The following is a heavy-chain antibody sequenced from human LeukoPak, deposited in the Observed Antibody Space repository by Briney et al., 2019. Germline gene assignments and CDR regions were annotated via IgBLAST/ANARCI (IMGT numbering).Heavy chain of an antibody. CDR3: ARDVSRGPMNWFDP. Sequence: GSSVKVSCKASGGTFSSYAISWVRQAPGQGLEWMGGIIPIFGTANYAQKFQGRVTITADESTSTAFMELSSLRSEDTAVYYCARDVSRGPMNWFDPWGQGTLVTVSS. CDR2: IIPIFGTA. D-gene: IGHD3-16*02. V-gene: IGHV1-69*01. CDR1: GGTFSSYA. J-gene: IGHJ5*02.